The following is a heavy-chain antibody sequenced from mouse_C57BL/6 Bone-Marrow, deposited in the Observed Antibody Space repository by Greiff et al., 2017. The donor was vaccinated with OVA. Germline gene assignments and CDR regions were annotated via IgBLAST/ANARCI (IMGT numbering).Heavy chain of an antibody. CDR3: KRHGYYGGAMDY. CDR1: GFNIKDYY. J-gene: IGHJ4*01. V-gene: IGHV14-1*01. CDR2: IDPEDGDT. Sequence: VQLQQSGAELVRPGASVKLSCTASGFNIKDYYMHWVKQRPEQGLEWIGRIDPEDGDTEYAPKFQGKATMTADTSSNTAYLQLSSLTSEDTAVYYCKRHGYYGGAMDYWGQGTSVAVSS. D-gene: IGHD2-3*01.